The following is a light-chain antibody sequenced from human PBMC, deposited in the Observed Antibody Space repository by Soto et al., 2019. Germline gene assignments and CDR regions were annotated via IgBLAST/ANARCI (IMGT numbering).Light chain of an antibody. CDR2: DAS. J-gene: IGKJ5*01. Sequence: EIEMTQSPATLSLSLGERATLSCRTSQSISSYFAWYQQKPGRAPRLLIYDASNRATGIPARFIGSGSGTDFTLTISSLEPEDFAVYYCQQHSNWPITFGQGTRLEIK. CDR1: QSISSY. V-gene: IGKV3-11*01. CDR3: QQHSNWPIT.